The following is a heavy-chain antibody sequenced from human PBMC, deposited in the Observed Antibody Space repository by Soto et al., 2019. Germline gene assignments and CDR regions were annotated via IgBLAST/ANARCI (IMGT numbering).Heavy chain of an antibody. J-gene: IGHJ4*02. Sequence: EVQLVETGGGLIQPGGSLRLSCAASGFTVSSNYMSWVRQAPGQGLEWVSFIYSGGRTYYADAVKGRFTISRDNSKNTLYLQMNSLRAEDTAVYYCAIEAISSDYFDYWGQGTLVIVSS. V-gene: IGHV3-53*02. CDR3: AIEAISSDYFDY. CDR2: IYSGGRT. CDR1: GFTVSSNY. D-gene: IGHD3-22*01.